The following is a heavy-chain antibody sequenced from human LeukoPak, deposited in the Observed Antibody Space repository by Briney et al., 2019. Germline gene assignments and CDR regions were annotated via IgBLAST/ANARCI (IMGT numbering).Heavy chain of an antibody. D-gene: IGHD3-22*01. Sequence: SETLSLTCAVSGVSINSGGYSWTWIRQPPGKGLEWIRYIYFSGSTSYNPSLKSRVSISLDTSKNHFSLRLSSVTAADTAVYYCATVRYYYDDSGHFYNWGQGTLVTVSS. CDR1: GVSINSGGYS. V-gene: IGHV4-30-4*07. J-gene: IGHJ4*02. CDR2: IYFSGST. CDR3: ATVRYYYDDSGHFYN.